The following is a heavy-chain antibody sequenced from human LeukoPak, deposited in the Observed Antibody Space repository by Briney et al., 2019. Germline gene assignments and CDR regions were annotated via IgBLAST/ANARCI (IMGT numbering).Heavy chain of an antibody. CDR3: ARDYLYGGYAY. D-gene: IGHD5-12*01. CDR2: ISYDGSNK. V-gene: IGHV3-30-3*01. CDR1: GFTFSSYA. Sequence: GGSLRLSCAASGFTFSSYAMHWVRQAPGKGLEWVAVISYDGSNKYYADSVKGRFTISRDNSKNTLYLQMNSLRSEDTAVYYCARDYLYGGYAYWGQGTLVTVSS. J-gene: IGHJ4*02.